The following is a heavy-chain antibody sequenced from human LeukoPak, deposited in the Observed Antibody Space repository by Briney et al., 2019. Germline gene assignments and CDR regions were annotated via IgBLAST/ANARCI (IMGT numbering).Heavy chain of an antibody. CDR3: ARDQGGRFDY. V-gene: IGHV3-21*01. J-gene: IGHJ4*02. Sequence: GGSLRLSCAASGFTFSSYAMSWVRQAPGKGLEWVSAISGSSSYIYYADSVKGRFTISSDNAKNSLYLQMNSLRAEDTAVYYCARDQGGRFDYWGQGTLVTISS. D-gene: IGHD1-26*01. CDR2: ISGSSSYI. CDR1: GFTFSSYA.